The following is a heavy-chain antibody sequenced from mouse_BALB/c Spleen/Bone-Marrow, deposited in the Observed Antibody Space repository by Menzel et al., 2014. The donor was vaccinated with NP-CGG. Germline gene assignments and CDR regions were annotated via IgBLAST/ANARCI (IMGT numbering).Heavy chain of an antibody. V-gene: IGHV5-17*02. CDR3: ARSDGAMDY. CDR2: ISTGSSTI. D-gene: IGHD2-3*01. Sequence: EVMLVESGGGLVRPGGSRKLSCAASGFTFSSFGMHWVRQAPEKGLEWVAYISTGSSTIYYADTVKGRFTISRDNPKNTLFLQMTSLRSEDTAMYYCARSDGAMDYWGQGTSVTVSS. CDR1: GFTFSSFG. J-gene: IGHJ4*01.